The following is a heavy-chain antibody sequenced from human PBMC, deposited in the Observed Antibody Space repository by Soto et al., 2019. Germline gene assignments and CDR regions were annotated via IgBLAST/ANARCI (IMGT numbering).Heavy chain of an antibody. CDR1: GYTFTSYY. CDR3: AGVPYCSSTSCYRYYYYGMDV. V-gene: IGHV1-46*01. D-gene: IGHD2-2*01. J-gene: IGHJ6*02. Sequence: ASVKVSCKASGYTFTSYYMHWVRQAPGQGLEWMGIINPSGGSTSYAQKFQGRVTMTRDTSTSTVYMELSSLRSEDTAVYYCAGVPYCSSTSCYRYYYYGMDVWGQGTTVTVSS. CDR2: INPSGGST.